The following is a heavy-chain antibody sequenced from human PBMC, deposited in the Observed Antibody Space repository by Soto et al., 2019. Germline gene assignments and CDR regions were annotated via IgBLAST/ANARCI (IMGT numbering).Heavy chain of an antibody. V-gene: IGHV4-59*01. CDR3: ARVLPEYSSGWYYYYYGMDV. CDR1: GGSISSYY. J-gene: IGHJ6*02. CDR2: IYYSGST. D-gene: IGHD6-19*01. Sequence: QVQLQESGPGLVKPSETLSLTCTVSGGSISSYYWSWIRQPPGKGLEWIGYIYYSGSTNYNPSLKSRVTISVDTSKNQFSLKLSSVTAADTAVYYCARVLPEYSSGWYYYYYGMDVWGQGTTVTVSS.